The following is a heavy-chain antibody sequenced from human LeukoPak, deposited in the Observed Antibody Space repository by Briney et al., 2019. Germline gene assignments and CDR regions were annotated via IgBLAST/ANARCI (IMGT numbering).Heavy chain of an antibody. CDR3: ARNIVGATMGYYYYMDV. V-gene: IGHV4-39*01. D-gene: IGHD1-26*01. CDR2: IYYSGST. J-gene: IGHJ6*03. Sequence: PSETLSLTCTVSGGSISSSSYYWGWIRQPPGKGLEWIGSIYYSGSTYYNPSLRSRVTISVDTSKNQFSLRLSSVTAADTAVYYCARNIVGATMGYYYYMDVWGKGTTVTVSS. CDR1: GGSISSSSYY.